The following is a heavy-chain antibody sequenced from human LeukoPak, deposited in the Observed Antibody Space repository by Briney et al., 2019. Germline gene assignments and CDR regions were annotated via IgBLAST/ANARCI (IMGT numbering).Heavy chain of an antibody. J-gene: IGHJ6*02. Sequence: GRSLRLSCAASGFTFSSYAIHWVRQAPGKGLEWAAVISYDGSNKYYADSVKGRFTISRDNSKNTLYLQMNSLRAEDTAVYYCAKDIVVVPAAISLPSYGMDVWGQGTTVTVSS. D-gene: IGHD2-2*02. CDR1: GFTFSSYA. V-gene: IGHV3-30-3*01. CDR3: AKDIVVVPAAISLPSYGMDV. CDR2: ISYDGSNK.